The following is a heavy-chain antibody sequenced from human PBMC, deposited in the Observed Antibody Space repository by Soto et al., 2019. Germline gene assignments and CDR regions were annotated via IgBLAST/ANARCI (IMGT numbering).Heavy chain of an antibody. CDR2: TYYKSKWNN. J-gene: IGHJ6*02. CDR1: GDTVYSNSAA. CDR3: TGITWFRGMDV. Sequence: QTLSLTCPISGDTVYSNSAAMNWIRQSPSRGLEWLGRTYYKSKWNNDYALSVKSRITINPDTSKKQFSLHLYSVTPEDTAVYYCTGITWFRGMDVWGQGTPAPVSS. V-gene: IGHV6-1*01. D-gene: IGHD3-10*01.